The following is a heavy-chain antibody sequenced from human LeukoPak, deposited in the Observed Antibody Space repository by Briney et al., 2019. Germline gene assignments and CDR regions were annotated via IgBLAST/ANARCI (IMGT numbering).Heavy chain of an antibody. CDR3: AVGARYSSSWRELDY. CDR1: GGSISSGGYY. V-gene: IGHV4-31*03. D-gene: IGHD6-13*01. J-gene: IGHJ4*02. CDR2: IYTSGST. Sequence: ASETLSLTCTVSGGSISSGGYYWSWIRQHPGKGLEWIGYIYTSGSTKYNPSLKSRVSISVDTSRNQFSLKLSSVTAADTAVYYCAVGARYSSSWRELDYWGQGTLVTVSS.